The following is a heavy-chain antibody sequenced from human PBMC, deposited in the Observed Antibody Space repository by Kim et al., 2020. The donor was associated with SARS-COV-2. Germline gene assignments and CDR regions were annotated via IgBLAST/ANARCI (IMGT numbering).Heavy chain of an antibody. D-gene: IGHD3-10*01. CDR3: ARIYGHPYYYYYGMDV. Sequence: SETLSLTCTVSGGSVSSGSYYWSWIRQPPGKGLEWIGYIYYSGSTNYNPSLKSRVTISVDTSKNQFSLKLSSVTAADTAVYYCARIYGHPYYYYYGMDVWGQGTTVTVSS. J-gene: IGHJ6*02. CDR2: IYYSGST. V-gene: IGHV4-61*01. CDR1: GGSVSSGSYY.